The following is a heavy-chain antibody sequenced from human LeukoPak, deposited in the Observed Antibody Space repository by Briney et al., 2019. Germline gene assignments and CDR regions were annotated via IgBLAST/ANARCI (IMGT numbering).Heavy chain of an antibody. D-gene: IGHD3-9*01. CDR1: GGSISSSSYY. V-gene: IGHV4-39*07. CDR3: ARGRKNILTGYYHYYYMDV. CDR2: IYYSGST. Sequence: SETLSLTCTVSGGSISSSSYYWGWIRQPPGKGLEWIGSIYYSGSTYYNPSLKSRVTISVDTSKNQFSLKLSSVTAADTAVYYCARGRKNILTGYYHYYYMDVWGKGTTVTVSS. J-gene: IGHJ6*03.